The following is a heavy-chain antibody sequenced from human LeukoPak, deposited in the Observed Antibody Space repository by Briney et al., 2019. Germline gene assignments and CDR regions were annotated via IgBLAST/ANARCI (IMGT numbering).Heavy chain of an antibody. CDR3: AKDYYYFMDV. J-gene: IGHJ6*03. Sequence: PRGSLSLSCAASGFTLSSYEMNWVRQAPEKGLEWVSYISSSGSTIYYADSVKGRFTISRDNAKNSLYLQMNSLRAEDTAVYYCAKDYYYFMDVWGKGTTVTVSS. CDR1: GFTLSSYE. CDR2: ISSSGSTI. V-gene: IGHV3-48*03.